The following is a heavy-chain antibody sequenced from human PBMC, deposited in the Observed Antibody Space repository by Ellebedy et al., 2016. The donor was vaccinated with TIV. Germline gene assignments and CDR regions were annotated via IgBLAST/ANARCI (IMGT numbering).Heavy chain of an antibody. CDR1: GLTFTNAW. Sequence: GESLKISCAASGLTFTNAWMNWVRPAPGKGLEWVGRIKSRNVGGTTDCAGPVKGRFTISRDDSKNTLYLQMNSLRAEDTAVYYCSSGSSGYHTSGNWFDPWGQGTLVTVSS. CDR2: IKSRNVGGTT. CDR3: SSGSSGYHTSGNWFDP. D-gene: IGHD3-22*01. V-gene: IGHV3-15*07. J-gene: IGHJ5*02.